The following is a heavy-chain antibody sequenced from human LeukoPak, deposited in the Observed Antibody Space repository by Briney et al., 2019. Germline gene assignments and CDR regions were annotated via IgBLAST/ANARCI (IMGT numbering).Heavy chain of an antibody. J-gene: IGHJ4*02. CDR2: IRYDGSNK. CDR1: GFTFSSYG. CDR3: VRNKLWLENYYFDY. D-gene: IGHD6-19*01. Sequence: GGSLRLSCAASGFTFSSYGMHWVRQAPGKGLEWVAFIRYDGSNKYYADSVKGRFTISRDNSKNTLYLQMNSLRSDDTAVYYCVRNKLWLENYYFDYWGQGTLVTVSS. V-gene: IGHV3-30*02.